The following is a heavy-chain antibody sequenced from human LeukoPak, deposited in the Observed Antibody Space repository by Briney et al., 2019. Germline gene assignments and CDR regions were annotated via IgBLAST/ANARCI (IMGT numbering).Heavy chain of an antibody. J-gene: IGHJ6*03. CDR2: ISYDGCNK. CDR3: ARDGPTSVLEWLPPYYYYYMDV. V-gene: IGHV3-30-3*01. Sequence: GGSLRLSCAASGFTFSSYAMHWVRQAPGKGLEWVAVISYDGCNKYYADSVKGRFTISRDNSKNTLYLQMNSLRAEDTAVYYCARDGPTSVLEWLPPYYYYYMDVWGKGTTVTVSS. CDR1: GFTFSSYA. D-gene: IGHD3-3*01.